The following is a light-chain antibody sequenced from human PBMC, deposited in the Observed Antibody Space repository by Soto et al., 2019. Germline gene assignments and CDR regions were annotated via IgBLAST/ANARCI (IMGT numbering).Light chain of an antibody. Sequence: QSVLTQPASVSGSPGQSITISCTGTSSDVGGYNYVSWYQQHPGKAPKLMIYEVSNRPSGVSNRFSGSKSGNTASLTISGLQAEDEADYYCSSSTSSSTPHVVFGGGTKVTVL. CDR2: EVS. CDR1: SSDVGGYNY. CDR3: SSSTSSSTPHVV. V-gene: IGLV2-14*01. J-gene: IGLJ2*01.